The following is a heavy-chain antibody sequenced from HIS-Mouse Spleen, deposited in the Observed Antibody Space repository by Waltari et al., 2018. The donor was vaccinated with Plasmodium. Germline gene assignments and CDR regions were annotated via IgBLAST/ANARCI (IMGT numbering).Heavy chain of an antibody. CDR2: IYWDDDK. CDR3: AHRPDCSSTSCYGGFDY. D-gene: IGHD2-2*01. V-gene: IGHV2-5*02. CDR1: GFSLSTSGVG. Sequence: QITLKESGPTLVKPTQTLTLTCTFSGFSLSTSGVGVGWIRQPPGMALAWLALIYWDDDKRYSPSLKSMLTITKDTSKNQVVLTMTNMDPVDTATYYCAHRPDCSSTSCYGGFDYWGQGTLVTVSS. J-gene: IGHJ4*02.